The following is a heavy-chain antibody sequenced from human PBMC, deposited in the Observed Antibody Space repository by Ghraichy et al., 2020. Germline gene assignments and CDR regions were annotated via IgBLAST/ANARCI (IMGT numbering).Heavy chain of an antibody. D-gene: IGHD4-11*01. V-gene: IGHV4-4*07. J-gene: IGHJ3*02. Sequence: SETLSLTCSVSGGSISSYYWSWIRQPAGKGLEWIGRIHTSGSTNYNPSLKSPVTMSVDTSKNQFSLRVTSVTAADTAVYYCARGDYSNENRADAFDIWGKGTAVTVSS. CDR1: GGSISSYY. CDR3: ARGDYSNENRADAFDI. CDR2: IHTSGST.